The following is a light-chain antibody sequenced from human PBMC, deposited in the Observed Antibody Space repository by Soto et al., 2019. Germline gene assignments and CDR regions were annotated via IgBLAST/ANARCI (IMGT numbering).Light chain of an antibody. CDR3: QQIKSYPFT. V-gene: IGKV1-9*01. CDR1: QGISSY. Sequence: DIQLTQSPSFLSASVGDRVTITCRASQGISSYLAWYQQKPGKAPKLLLYAASTLQSGVPSRFSGSGSGTEFTLTISSLQPEDFATYYCQQIKSYPFTCGPGTKVDIK. J-gene: IGKJ3*01. CDR2: AAS.